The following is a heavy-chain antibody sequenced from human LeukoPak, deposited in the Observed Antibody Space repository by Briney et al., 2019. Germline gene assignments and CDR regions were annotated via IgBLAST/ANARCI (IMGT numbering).Heavy chain of an antibody. V-gene: IGHV1-2*02. D-gene: IGHD4-17*01. CDR2: INPNSGGT. CDR3: ARDDVTTGGAIDY. CDR1: GYTFTGYY. Sequence: ASVKVSRKASGYTFTGYYMHWVRQAPGQGLEWMGWINPNSGGTNYAQKFQGRVAMTRDTSISTAYMELSRPRSDDTAVYYCARDDVTTGGAIDYWGQGTLVTVSS. J-gene: IGHJ4*02.